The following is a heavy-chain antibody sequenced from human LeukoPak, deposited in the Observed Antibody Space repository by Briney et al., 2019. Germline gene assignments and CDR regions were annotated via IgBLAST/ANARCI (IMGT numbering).Heavy chain of an antibody. CDR3: LRQGVGDPPR. J-gene: IGHJ4*02. CDR2: IYAGGSSSA. Sequence: PGGSLRLSCAASGFTVSSNEMSWVRQAPGKGLEWVSLIYAGGSSSAFYADSVKGRFTGSRHDSKNTLDLQMNGLRADDTAVYYCLRQGVGDPPRWGEGTLVTVSS. CDR1: GFTVSSNE. V-gene: IGHV3-53*04. D-gene: IGHD3-16*01.